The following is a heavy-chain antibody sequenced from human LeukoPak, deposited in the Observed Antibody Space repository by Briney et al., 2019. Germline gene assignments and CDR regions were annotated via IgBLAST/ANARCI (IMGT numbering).Heavy chain of an antibody. Sequence: PSETLSLTCTVSGGSISSYYWSWIRQPPGKGLEWIGYIYYSGSTNYNPSLKSRVTIPVDTSKNQFSLKLSSVTAADTAVYYCASQPTYYYDSSGVNWFDPWGQGTLVTVSS. CDR2: IYYSGST. CDR3: ASQPTYYYDSSGVNWFDP. J-gene: IGHJ5*02. V-gene: IGHV4-59*08. CDR1: GGSISSYY. D-gene: IGHD3-22*01.